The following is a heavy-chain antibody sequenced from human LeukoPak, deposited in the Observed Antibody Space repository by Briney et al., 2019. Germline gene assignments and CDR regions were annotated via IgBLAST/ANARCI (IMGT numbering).Heavy chain of an antibody. Sequence: PGGSLRLSCAASGFTFDDYGMSWVRQAPGKGLEWVSLISGDGGSTYYADSVKGRFTISRDNSKNSLYLQMNSLRTEDTALYYCAKDIAPWNWGRPFYFDYWGQGTLVTVSS. J-gene: IGHJ4*02. CDR1: GFTFDDYG. V-gene: IGHV3-43*02. D-gene: IGHD7-27*01. CDR2: ISGDGGST. CDR3: AKDIAPWNWGRPFYFDY.